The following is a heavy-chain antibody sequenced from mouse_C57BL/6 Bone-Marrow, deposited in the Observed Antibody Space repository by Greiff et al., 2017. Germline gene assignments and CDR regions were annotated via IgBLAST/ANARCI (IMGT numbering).Heavy chain of an antibody. CDR3: ARWAFITTGFDY. Sequence: EVQLQQSGPVLVKPGASVKMSCKASGYTFTDYYMNWVKQSHGKSLEWIGVINPYNGGTSYNQKFKGKATLTVDKSSSTAYMELNSLTSEDSAVYYCARWAFITTGFDYWGQGTTLTVSS. J-gene: IGHJ2*01. D-gene: IGHD1-1*01. CDR2: INPYNGGT. CDR1: GYTFTDYY. V-gene: IGHV1-19*01.